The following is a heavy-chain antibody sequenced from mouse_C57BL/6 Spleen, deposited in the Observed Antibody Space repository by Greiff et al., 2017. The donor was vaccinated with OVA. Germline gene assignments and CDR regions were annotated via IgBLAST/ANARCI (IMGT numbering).Heavy chain of an antibody. V-gene: IGHV1-26*01. CDR1: GYTFTDYY. D-gene: IGHD1-1*01. CDR3: ARVYGAY. J-gene: IGHJ3*01. Sequence: EVQLQQSGPELVKPGASVKISCKASGYTFTDYYMNWVKQSHGKSLEWIGDINPNNGGTSYNQKFKGKATLTVDKSSSTAYMELRSLTSEDSAVYYCARVYGAYWGQGTLVTVSA. CDR2: INPNNGGT.